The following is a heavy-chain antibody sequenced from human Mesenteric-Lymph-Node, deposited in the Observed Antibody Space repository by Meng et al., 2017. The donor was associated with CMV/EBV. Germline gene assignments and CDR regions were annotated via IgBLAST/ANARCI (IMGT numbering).Heavy chain of an antibody. CDR2: INPDGSFT. CDR3: ARGGSRGLDY. CDR1: GFSLSNFW. J-gene: IGHJ4*02. Sequence: GESLKISCAASGFSLSNFWMHWVRQAPRKGLVWVSHINPDGSFTTYADSVKGRFTISIDIAKNTLYLQMNSLRAEDTAVYSCARGGSRGLDYWGQGTLVTVSS. D-gene: IGHD3-10*01. V-gene: IGHV3-74*01.